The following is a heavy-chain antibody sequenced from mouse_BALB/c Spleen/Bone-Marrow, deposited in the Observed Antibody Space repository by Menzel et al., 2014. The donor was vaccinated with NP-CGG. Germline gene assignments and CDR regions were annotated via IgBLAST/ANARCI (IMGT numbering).Heavy chain of an antibody. CDR2: IDPANGNT. J-gene: IGHJ3*01. Sequence: EVMLVESGAELVKPGASVKLSCTASGFNIKDTYMHWVKQGPEQGLEWIGRIDPANGNTKYDPKFQGKATITADTSSNTAYLQLSSQTSEDTAVYYCAAYYRYLAWFAYWGQGTLVTVSA. V-gene: IGHV14-3*02. CDR1: GFNIKDTY. D-gene: IGHD2-14*01. CDR3: AAYYRYLAWFAY.